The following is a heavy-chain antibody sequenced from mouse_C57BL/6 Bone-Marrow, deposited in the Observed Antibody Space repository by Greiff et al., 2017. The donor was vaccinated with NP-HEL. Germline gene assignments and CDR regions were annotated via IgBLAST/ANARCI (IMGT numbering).Heavy chain of an antibody. J-gene: IGHJ4*01. CDR3: TKVPYYSKGYYAMDY. CDR1: GYTFTSYW. Sequence: EVKVVESGTVLARPGASVKMSCKTSGYTFTSYWMHWVKQRPGQGLEWIGAIYPGNSDTSYNQKFKGKAKLTAVTSASTAYMELSSLTNEDSAVYYCTKVPYYSKGYYAMDYWGQGTSVTVSS. D-gene: IGHD2-5*01. CDR2: IYPGNSDT. V-gene: IGHV1-5*01.